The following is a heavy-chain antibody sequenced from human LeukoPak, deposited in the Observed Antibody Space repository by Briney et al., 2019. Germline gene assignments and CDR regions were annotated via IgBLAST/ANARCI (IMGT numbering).Heavy chain of an antibody. J-gene: IGHJ4*02. CDR2: ISAYNGNT. D-gene: IGHD6-13*01. V-gene: IGHV1-18*01. Sequence: ASVKVSCKASGYTFTSSGISWVRQAPGQGLEWMGWISAYNGNTNYAQKLQGRVTMTTDTSTSTAYMELRSLRSDDTAVYYCARTPSTSETAAGSFDYWGQGTLVTVSS. CDR3: ARTPSTSETAAGSFDY. CDR1: GYTFTSSG.